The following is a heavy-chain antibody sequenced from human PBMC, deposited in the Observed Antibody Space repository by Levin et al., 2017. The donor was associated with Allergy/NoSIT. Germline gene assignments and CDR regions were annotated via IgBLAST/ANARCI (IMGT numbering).Heavy chain of an antibody. D-gene: IGHD3-3*02. CDR2: IRSKPYGGTA. V-gene: IGHV3-49*03. J-gene: IGHJ4*02. CDR3: TRDHFRPGDYFDY. CDR1: GFIFGDYA. Sequence: GSLRLSCTGSGFIFGDYAMNWFRQSPGKGLEWVCFIRSKPYGGTAECAPSVKGRFTVSRDDSENIAYLQMNTLKTEDTAVYYCTRDHFRPGDYFDYWGQGVLVTVSS.